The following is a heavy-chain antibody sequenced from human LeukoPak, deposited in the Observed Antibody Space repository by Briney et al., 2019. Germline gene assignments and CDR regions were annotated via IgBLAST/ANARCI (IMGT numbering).Heavy chain of an antibody. J-gene: IGHJ4*02. CDR3: ARVVRYNGNYGGYGEIDY. V-gene: IGHV1-2*02. CDR2: LNPMRGDT. CDR1: GYTFTGYY. Sequence: ASVKVSCKAPGYTFTGYYMHWVRQAPGQGREWMGWLNPMRGDTNYAQKFQGRVTITADKSTSTAYMELSSLRSEVTAVYYCARVVRYNGNYGGYGEIDYWGQGTLVTVSS. D-gene: IGHD1-7*01.